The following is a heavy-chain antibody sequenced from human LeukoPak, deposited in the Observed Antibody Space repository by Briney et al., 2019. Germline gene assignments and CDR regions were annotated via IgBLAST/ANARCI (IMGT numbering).Heavy chain of an antibody. CDR1: GYTFTSYA. Sequence: ASVKVSCKAPGYTFTSYAMHWVRQAPGQRLEWMGWINAGNGNTKYSQKFQGRVTITRDTSASTAYMELSSLRSEDTAVYYCARDPGLGSSWTRFDPWGQGTLVTVSS. J-gene: IGHJ5*02. CDR3: ARDPGLGSSWTRFDP. CDR2: INAGNGNT. V-gene: IGHV1-3*01. D-gene: IGHD6-13*01.